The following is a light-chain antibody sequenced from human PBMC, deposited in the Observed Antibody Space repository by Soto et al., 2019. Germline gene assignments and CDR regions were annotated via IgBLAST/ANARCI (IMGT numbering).Light chain of an antibody. Sequence: DIQMTQSPSSLSASVGDTVTISCQASQDISNYLTWYQQKPGKAPKPLIYDASNLETGVPSRFSGSGSGTDFTFTISSLQPEDIATYYCQHYDNLPMYTFGQGTKLEIK. J-gene: IGKJ2*01. V-gene: IGKV1-33*01. CDR3: QHYDNLPMYT. CDR2: DAS. CDR1: QDISNY.